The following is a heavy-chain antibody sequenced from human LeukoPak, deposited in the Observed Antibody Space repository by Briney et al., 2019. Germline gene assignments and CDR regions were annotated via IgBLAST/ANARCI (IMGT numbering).Heavy chain of an antibody. CDR3: ASNVHGYSYAFFDY. J-gene: IGHJ4*02. CDR2: INSDGSST. Sequence: GGSLRLSCAASGFIFSSYWMHWVRQAPGKGLVWVSRINSDGSSTSYADSVKGRFTISRDNARNTLYLQMNSLRAEDTAVYYCASNVHGYSYAFFDYWGQGTLVTVST. CDR1: GFIFSSYW. D-gene: IGHD5-18*01. V-gene: IGHV3-74*01.